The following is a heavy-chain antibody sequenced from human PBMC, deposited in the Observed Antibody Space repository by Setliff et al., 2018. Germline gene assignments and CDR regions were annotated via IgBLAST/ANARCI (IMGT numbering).Heavy chain of an antibody. V-gene: IGHV1-69*05. CDR3: AREVGVAVTTTNYHYYMDV. CDR2: TIPIFGTT. J-gene: IGHJ6*03. D-gene: IGHD4-17*01. CDR1: GGTFSDYG. Sequence: SVKVSCKASGGTFSDYGISWVRQAPGQGLEWMGGTIPIFGTTNYAQKFQGRVTIITDESTNTAYMELSSLRSEDTAVYYCAREVGVAVTTTNYHYYMDVWGKGTTVTVSS.